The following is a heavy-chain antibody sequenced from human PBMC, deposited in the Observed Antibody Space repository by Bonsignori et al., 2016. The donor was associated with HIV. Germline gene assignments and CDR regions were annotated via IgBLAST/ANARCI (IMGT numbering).Heavy chain of an antibody. CDR1: GFTFSSYS. D-gene: IGHD7-27*01. V-gene: IGHV3-21*01. CDR3: ARGGGNWGSKWFDP. CDR2: ISSSSSYI. Sequence: GESLKISCAASGFTFSSYSMNWVRQAPGKGLEWVSSISSSSSYIYYADSVKGRFTISRDNAKNSLYLQMNSLRAEDTAVYYCARGGGNWGSKWFDPWGQGTLVTVSS. J-gene: IGHJ5*02.